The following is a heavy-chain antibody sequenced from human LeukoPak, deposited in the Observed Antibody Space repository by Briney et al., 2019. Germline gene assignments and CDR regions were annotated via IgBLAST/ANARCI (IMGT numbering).Heavy chain of an antibody. D-gene: IGHD3-10*01. J-gene: IGHJ3*02. CDR2: MNPSSGST. CDR3: AKGGEYLGEAFDI. CDR1: GYTFTSYD. V-gene: IGHV1-8*01. Sequence: ASVKVSCKASGYTFTSYDINWVRQATGQGLEWMGWMNPSSGSTGSAQKFQGRVTMTWNTPITTAYMELSSLRAEDTAVYYCAKGGEYLGEAFDIWGQGTMDTVSS.